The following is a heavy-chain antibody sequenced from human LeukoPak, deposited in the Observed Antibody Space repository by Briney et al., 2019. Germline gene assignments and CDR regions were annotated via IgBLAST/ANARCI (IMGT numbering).Heavy chain of an antibody. Sequence: SETLFLTCTVSGGSISSYYWSWIRQPPGKGLEWIGYIYYSGSTNYNPSLKSRVTISVDTSKNQFSLKLSSVTAADTAVYYCARHSPGGDPDTFDYWGQGTLVTVSS. D-gene: IGHD2-21*02. CDR3: ARHSPGGDPDTFDY. J-gene: IGHJ4*02. CDR2: IYYSGST. CDR1: GGSISSYY. V-gene: IGHV4-59*08.